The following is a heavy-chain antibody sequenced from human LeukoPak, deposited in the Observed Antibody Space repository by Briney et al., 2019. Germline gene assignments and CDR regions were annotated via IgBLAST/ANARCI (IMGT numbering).Heavy chain of an antibody. V-gene: IGHV3-7*03. Sequence: GGSLRLSCAASGFTFSSYWMSWVRQAPGKGLEWVANIKQDGSEKYYVDSVKGRFTISRDNAKNSLYLQMNSLRTEDTALYYCAKDSRYYGDYSFDYWGQGTLVTVSS. D-gene: IGHD4-17*01. J-gene: IGHJ4*02. CDR2: IKQDGSEK. CDR1: GFTFSSYW. CDR3: AKDSRYYGDYSFDY.